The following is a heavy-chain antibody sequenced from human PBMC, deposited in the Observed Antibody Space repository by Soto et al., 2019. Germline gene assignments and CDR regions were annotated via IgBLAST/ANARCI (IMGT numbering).Heavy chain of an antibody. CDR1: GFTFSSYG. D-gene: IGHD6-13*01. CDR2: IWYDGSNK. Sequence: QVQLVESGGGVVQPGRSLRLSCAASGFTFSSYGMHWVRQAPGKGLEWVAVIWYDGSNKYYADSVKGRFTISRDNSKNTLYLQMNSLRAEDTAVYYCARDISIAAAGNLDYWGQGTLVTVSS. J-gene: IGHJ4*02. CDR3: ARDISIAAAGNLDY. V-gene: IGHV3-33*01.